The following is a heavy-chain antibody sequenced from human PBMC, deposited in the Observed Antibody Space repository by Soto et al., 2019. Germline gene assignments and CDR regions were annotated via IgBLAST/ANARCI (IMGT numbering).Heavy chain of an antibody. CDR3: ARAQVYYSSGWYKSASYGMDV. CDR2: IYYSGST. J-gene: IGHJ6*02. V-gene: IGHV4-61*01. CDR1: GGSVSSGSYY. Sequence: PSETLSLTCTVSGGSVSSGSYYWSWIRQPPGKGLEWIGYIYYSGSTNYNPSLKSRVTISVDTSKNQFSLKLSSVTAADTAVYYCARAQVYYSSGWYKSASYGMDVWGQGTTVTVSS. D-gene: IGHD6-19*01.